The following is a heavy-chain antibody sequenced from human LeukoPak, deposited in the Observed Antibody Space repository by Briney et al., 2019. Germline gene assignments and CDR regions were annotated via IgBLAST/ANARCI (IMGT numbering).Heavy chain of an antibody. CDR1: GYTFTGYY. D-gene: IGHD3-10*01. J-gene: IGHJ5*02. Sequence: ASVKVSCKASGYTFTGYYMHWVRQAPGQGLEWMGWINPNSCGTNYAQKFQGRVTMTRDTSISTAYMELSRLRSDDTAVYYCARGAGPFHGSGSYQNNWFDPWGQGTLVTVSS. V-gene: IGHV1-2*02. CDR2: INPNSCGT. CDR3: ARGAGPFHGSGSYQNNWFDP.